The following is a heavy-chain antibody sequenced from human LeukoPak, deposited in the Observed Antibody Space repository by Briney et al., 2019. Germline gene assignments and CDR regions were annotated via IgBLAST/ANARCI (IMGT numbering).Heavy chain of an antibody. CDR3: AKDFYDSSGYYPDY. J-gene: IGHJ4*02. Sequence: PGRSLRLSCAASGFTFDDYAMHWVRQAPGKGLEWVSGISWNSGSIGYADSVKGRFTISRDNAKNSLYLQMNSLRAEDTALYYCAKDFYDSSGYYPDYWGQGTLVTVSS. V-gene: IGHV3-9*01. CDR2: ISWNSGSI. D-gene: IGHD3-22*01. CDR1: GFTFDDYA.